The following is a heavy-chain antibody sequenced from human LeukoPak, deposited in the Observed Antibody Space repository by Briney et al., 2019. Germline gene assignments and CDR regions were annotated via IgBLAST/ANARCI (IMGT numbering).Heavy chain of an antibody. Sequence: PSETLSLTCTVSGYSISSGYYWGWIRQPPGKGLEWIGSIYHSGSTYYNPSLKSRVTISVDTSKNQFSLKLSSVTAADTAVYYCAYREGIAVDNDYWGQGTLVTVSS. CDR3: AYREGIAVDNDY. CDR2: IYHSGST. D-gene: IGHD6-19*01. J-gene: IGHJ4*02. V-gene: IGHV4-38-2*02. CDR1: GYSISSGYY.